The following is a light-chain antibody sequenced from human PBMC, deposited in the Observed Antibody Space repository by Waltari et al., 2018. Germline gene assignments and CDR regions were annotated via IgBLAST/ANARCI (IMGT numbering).Light chain of an antibody. CDR1: SSDAGGYNY. CDR3: NSYTSSSTLWV. V-gene: IGLV2-14*01. Sequence: QSALTQPASVSGSPGQSITIPCTGTSSDAGGYNYDSRYHQHPGKAPKLMIYDVTKRPSWVSDRFSCSKSVNTASLTISWLQAEDEADYYCNSYTSSSTLWVFGGGTKLTVL. CDR2: DVT. J-gene: IGLJ3*02.